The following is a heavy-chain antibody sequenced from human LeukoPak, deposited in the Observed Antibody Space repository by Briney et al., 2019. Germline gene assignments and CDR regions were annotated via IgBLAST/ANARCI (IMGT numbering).Heavy chain of an antibody. J-gene: IGHJ5*02. CDR2: IYSGGYT. D-gene: IGHD3-10*01. CDR3: AREVGSGSYWIPSWFDP. Sequence: GGSLRLSCAASGFTVSNNYISWVRQAPGKGLEWVSVIYSGGYTNYADSVKGRFTISRDNSKNTLYLQMHSLRVEDTAIYYCAREVGSGSYWIPSWFDPWGQGSLVTVSS. V-gene: IGHV3-53*01. CDR1: GFTVSNNY.